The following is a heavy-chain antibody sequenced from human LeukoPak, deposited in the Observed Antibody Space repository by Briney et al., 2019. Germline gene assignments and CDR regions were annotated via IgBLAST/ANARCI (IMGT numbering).Heavy chain of an antibody. D-gene: IGHD3-10*01. V-gene: IGHV2-5*01. CDR3: AHRRLLSFGELQ. CDR2: IYWSDDK. Sequence: ESGPTLVNPTQTLTLTCSFSGFSLSTNGESVGWIRQPPGKALEWLALIYWSDDKHYSPAVKNRLSIAKDTSKNEVVLTMTNMEPVDTATYYCAHRRLLSFGELQWGQGTPVTVSS. CDR1: GFSLSTNGES. J-gene: IGHJ4*02.